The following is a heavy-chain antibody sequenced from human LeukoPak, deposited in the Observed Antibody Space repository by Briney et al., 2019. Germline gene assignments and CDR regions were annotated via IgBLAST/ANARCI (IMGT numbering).Heavy chain of an antibody. CDR3: ARGRRVGARFDHYYYMDV. D-gene: IGHD1-26*01. CDR2: INPSGGST. CDR1: GYTFTSYY. V-gene: IGHV1-46*01. Sequence: ASVKVSCKASGYTFTSYYMHWVRQAPGQGLEWMGIINPSGGSTSYAQKFQGRVTMTRDTSTSTAYMELRSLRSDDTAVYYCARGRRVGARFDHYYYMDVWGKGTTVTVSS. J-gene: IGHJ6*03.